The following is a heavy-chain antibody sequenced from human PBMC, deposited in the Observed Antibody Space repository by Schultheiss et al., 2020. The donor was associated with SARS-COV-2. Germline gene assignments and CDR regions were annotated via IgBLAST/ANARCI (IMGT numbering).Heavy chain of an antibody. CDR2: ISYDGSNK. CDR3: AKGLHGDRPL. Sequence: GESLKISCAASGFTFSSYAMHWVRQAPGKGLEWVAVISYDGSNKYYADSVKGRFTISRDNAKNSLYLQMNSLRAEDTAVYYCAKGLHGDRPLWGQGTLVTVSS. CDR1: GFTFSSYA. V-gene: IGHV3-30*04. D-gene: IGHD4-17*01. J-gene: IGHJ4*02.